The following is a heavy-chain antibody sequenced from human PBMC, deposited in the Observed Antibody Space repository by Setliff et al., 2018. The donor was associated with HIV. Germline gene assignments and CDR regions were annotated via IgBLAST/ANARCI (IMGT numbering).Heavy chain of an antibody. CDR3: ARVPFTTGFDY. V-gene: IGHV4-4*08. D-gene: IGHD3-3*01. CDR1: GGSISNYY. J-gene: IGHJ4*02. CDR2: IYASGST. Sequence: SETLSLTCTVSGGSISNYYWSWIRQPPGKGLEWIGYIYASGSTNYSPSLKSRVTISVDTSKNQFSLKLTSVTAADTAVFYCARVPFTTGFDYWGQGILVTVSS.